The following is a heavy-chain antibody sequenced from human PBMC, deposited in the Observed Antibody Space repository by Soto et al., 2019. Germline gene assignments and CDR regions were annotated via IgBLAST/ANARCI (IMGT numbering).Heavy chain of an antibody. CDR2: ISDSGGST. Sequence: GGSLRLSCAASGFTFSSCAMSWVRQAPGMGLQWVSAISDSGGSTYYADSVRGRFTISRDNSKNTLYLQLNSLGAEDTAVYYCAKDKPAAGSQWLVPIWGRGTLVTVSS. V-gene: IGHV3-23*01. J-gene: IGHJ4*02. CDR1: GFTFSSCA. D-gene: IGHD6-19*01. CDR3: AKDKPAAGSQWLVPI.